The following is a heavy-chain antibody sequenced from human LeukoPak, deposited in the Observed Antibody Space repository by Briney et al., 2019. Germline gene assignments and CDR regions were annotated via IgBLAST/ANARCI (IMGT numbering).Heavy chain of an antibody. Sequence: PSETLSLTCTVSGGSVSSYYWSWIRQPPGKGLEWIGYIYYSGSTNYNPSLKSRVTISVDTSKNQFSLKQSSVTAADTAVYYCAREVIAGQLNWFDPWGQGTLVTVSP. CDR3: AREVIAGQLNWFDP. D-gene: IGHD2/OR15-2a*01. CDR1: GGSVSSYY. CDR2: IYYSGST. V-gene: IGHV4-59*02. J-gene: IGHJ5*02.